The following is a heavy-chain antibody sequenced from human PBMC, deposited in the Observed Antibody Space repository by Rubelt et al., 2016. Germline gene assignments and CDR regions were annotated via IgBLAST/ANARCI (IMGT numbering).Heavy chain of an antibody. D-gene: IGHD2-21*01. CDR3: VVDAFDI. J-gene: IGHJ3*02. CDR2: ISGYNGNT. CDR1: GYSFTDCY. V-gene: IGHV1-18*04. Sequence: QVQLVQSGAEVKKPGASVKVSCKASGYSFTDCYIHWVRQAPGQGLEWMAWISGYNGNTTYAQKLQGRVTMTNNTSTNTANMELRSLRSDDTAVYYCVVDAFDIWGQGTMVTVSS.